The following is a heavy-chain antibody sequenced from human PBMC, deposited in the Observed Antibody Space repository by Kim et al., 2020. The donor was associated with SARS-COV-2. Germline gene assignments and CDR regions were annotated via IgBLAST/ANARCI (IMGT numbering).Heavy chain of an antibody. J-gene: IGHJ6*01. CDR2: ISSSTSYI. V-gene: IGHV3-21*01. Sequence: GGSLRLSCAASGFTFNSYSMNWVRQAPGKGLEWVSSISSSTSYIYYADSLKGRFTISRDNAKNSLYLQMNSLRAADTAVYYCAREADDSSGSPYGMDVWG. CDR3: AREADDSSGSPYGMDV. D-gene: IGHD3-22*01. CDR1: GFTFNSYS.